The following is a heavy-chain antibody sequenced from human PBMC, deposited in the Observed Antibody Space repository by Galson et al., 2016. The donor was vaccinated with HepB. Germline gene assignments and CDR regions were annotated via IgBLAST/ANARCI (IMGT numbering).Heavy chain of an antibody. CDR2: ISYDGTNK. CDR1: GFTFSDYY. CDR3: SRAGRVRGSSVYYGMDV. J-gene: IGHJ6*04. D-gene: IGHD3-10*01. Sequence: SLRLSCAASGFTFSDYYMRWVRQPPGKGLEWVAVISYDGTNKYHADSVKGRFTISRDNSNNMLFLQMNSLRAEDTAVYYFSRAGRVRGSSVYYGMDVWGKGTTVTVSS. V-gene: IGHV3-30-3*01.